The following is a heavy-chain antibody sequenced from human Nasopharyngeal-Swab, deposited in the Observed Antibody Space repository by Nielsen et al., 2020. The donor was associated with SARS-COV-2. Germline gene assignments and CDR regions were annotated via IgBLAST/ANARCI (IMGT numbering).Heavy chain of an antibody. V-gene: IGHV3-74*01. J-gene: IGHJ4*02. CDR3: AKDGGGGVQSIAAAGTHFDY. CDR1: GFTFSSFW. D-gene: IGHD6-13*01. Sequence: GESLKISCTASGFTFSSFWMHWVRQAPGKGLVWVSRLNSDGSSTSYADSVQGRFTISRDNAKNTLFLQMNSVRVEDTAVYYCAKDGGGGVQSIAAAGTHFDYWGQGTLVTVSS. CDR2: LNSDGSST.